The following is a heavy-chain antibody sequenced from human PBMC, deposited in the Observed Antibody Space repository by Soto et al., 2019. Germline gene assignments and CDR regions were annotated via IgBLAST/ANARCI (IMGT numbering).Heavy chain of an antibody. Sequence: QLQLQESGSGLVKPSQTLSLTCAVSGGSISSGGYSWSWIRQPPGKGLEWIGYIYHSGSTYYNPSRKSRVTISVDRSKNQFSLKLSSVTAADTAVYYCARGPPNTYWGQGTLVTVSS. J-gene: IGHJ4*02. V-gene: IGHV4-30-2*01. CDR3: ARGPPNTY. D-gene: IGHD2-8*01. CDR1: GGSISSGGYS. CDR2: IYHSGST.